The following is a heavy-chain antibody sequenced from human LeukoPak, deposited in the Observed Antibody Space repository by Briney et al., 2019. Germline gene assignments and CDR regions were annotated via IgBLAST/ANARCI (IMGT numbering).Heavy chain of an antibody. V-gene: IGHV3-48*04. CDR1: GFTFSSYS. CDR3: ARDLPLAVAGNMDV. Sequence: QTGGSLRLSCAASGFTFSSYSMNWVRQAPGKGLEWVSYIRSSSNIIYYADSVKGRFTISRDNTKNSLYLQMNSLRAEDTAVYYCARDLPLAVAGNMDVWGQGTTVTVSS. J-gene: IGHJ6*02. D-gene: IGHD6-19*01. CDR2: IRSSSNII.